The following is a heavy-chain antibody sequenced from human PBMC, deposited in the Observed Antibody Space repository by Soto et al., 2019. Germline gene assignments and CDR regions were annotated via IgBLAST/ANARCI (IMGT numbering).Heavy chain of an antibody. D-gene: IGHD6-6*01. V-gene: IGHV1-8*01. Sequence: SVKASCKPSDHTCTRYNNNRVRQATGQGLEGMGWMNPNRGNTCDALEVQGRVTMTRNTSISTAYMELSSLRSEDTAVYYCARGKVEGIAARPVDYWGQGTLVTVSS. CDR3: ARGKVEGIAARPVDY. J-gene: IGHJ4*02. CDR2: MNPNRGNT. CDR1: DHTCTRYN.